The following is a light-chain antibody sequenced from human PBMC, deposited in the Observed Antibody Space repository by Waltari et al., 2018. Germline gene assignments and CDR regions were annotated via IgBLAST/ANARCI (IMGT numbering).Light chain of an antibody. Sequence: QSVLTQPPSASGTPGQRVTISCSGSSPNIGSNTVNWYLQLPGTAPKLLIFSNNQGPLGGPDRFSGSKSGPSASPAISWLPSEDEADYYCAAWDDRLNGPVIGGGTKLTVL. CDR1: SPNIGSNT. CDR2: SNN. J-gene: IGLJ2*01. CDR3: AAWDDRLNGPV. V-gene: IGLV1-44*01.